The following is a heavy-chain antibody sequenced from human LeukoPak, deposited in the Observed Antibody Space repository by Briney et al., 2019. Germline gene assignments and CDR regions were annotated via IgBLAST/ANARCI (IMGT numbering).Heavy chain of an antibody. J-gene: IGHJ5*02. D-gene: IGHD2-2*01. Sequence: PSGTLSLTCAVYGGSFSGYYWSWIRQPPGKGLEWIGEINHSGSTNYNPSLKSRVTISVDTSKNQFSLKLSSVTAADTAVYYCARGGDIVVVPAAPGYNWFDPWGQGTLVTVSS. CDR2: INHSGST. V-gene: IGHV4-34*01. CDR3: ARGGDIVVVPAAPGYNWFDP. CDR1: GGSFSGYY.